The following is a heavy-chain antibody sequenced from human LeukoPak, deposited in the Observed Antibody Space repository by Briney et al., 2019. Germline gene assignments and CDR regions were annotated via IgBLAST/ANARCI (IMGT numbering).Heavy chain of an antibody. D-gene: IGHD1-26*01. J-gene: IGHJ5*02. CDR3: ARTAAGRGWDDWFDP. CDR2: ISSSSSYT. V-gene: IGHV3-11*06. Sequence: PGGSLRLSCAASGXTFSDYYMSWIRQAPGKGLEWVSYISSSSSYTNYADSVKGRFTISRDNAKNSLYLQMNSLRAEDTAVYYCARTAAGRGWDDWFDPWGQGTLVTVSS. CDR1: GXTFSDYY.